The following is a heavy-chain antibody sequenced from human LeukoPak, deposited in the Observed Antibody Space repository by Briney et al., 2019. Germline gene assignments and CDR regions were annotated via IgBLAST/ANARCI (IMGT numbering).Heavy chain of an antibody. D-gene: IGHD6-19*01. V-gene: IGHV1-2*02. CDR2: ISPNSGGT. CDR3: ARAVRQWLVGEAFDI. J-gene: IGHJ3*02. Sequence: ASVKVSCKASGYTFTGYYMHWVRQAPGQGLEWMGWISPNSGGTNYAQKFQGRVTMTRDTSISTAYMELSRLRSDDTAVYYCARAVRQWLVGEAFDIWGQGTMVTVSS. CDR1: GYTFTGYY.